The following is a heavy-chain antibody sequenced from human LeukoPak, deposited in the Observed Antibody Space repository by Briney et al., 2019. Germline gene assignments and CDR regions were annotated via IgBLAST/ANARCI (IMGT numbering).Heavy chain of an antibody. V-gene: IGHV1-18*01. CDR3: ARRRVGATQFDY. CDR1: GYTFTSYG. D-gene: IGHD1-26*01. CDR2: INAYNGNT. Sequence: ASVKVSCKASGYTFTSYGISWVRQAPGQGLEWMGWINAYNGNTNYAQKLQGRVTMTTDTSTSTAYMELRSLRSDDTAVYYCARRRVGATQFDYWGQGTLVTVSS. J-gene: IGHJ4*02.